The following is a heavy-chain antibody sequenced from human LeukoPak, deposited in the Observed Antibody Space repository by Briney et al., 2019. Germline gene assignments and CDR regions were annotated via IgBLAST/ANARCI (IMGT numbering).Heavy chain of an antibody. Sequence: SETLSLTCAVYGGSFSGYYWSWIRQPPGKGLEWIGYIYYSGSTNYNPSLKSRVTISVDTSKNQFSLKLSSVTAADTAVYYCARGPDEYSSSSGGDYWGQGTLVTVSS. CDR3: ARGPDEYSSSSGGDY. CDR2: IYYSGST. V-gene: IGHV4-59*01. CDR1: GGSFSGYY. J-gene: IGHJ4*02. D-gene: IGHD6-6*01.